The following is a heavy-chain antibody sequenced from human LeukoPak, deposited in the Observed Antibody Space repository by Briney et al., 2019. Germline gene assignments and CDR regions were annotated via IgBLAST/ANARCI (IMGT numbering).Heavy chain of an antibody. D-gene: IGHD3-22*01. J-gene: IGHJ4*02. Sequence: GGSLRLSCAASGFTFSSYAMSWVRQAPGKGLEWVSAISGSGGSTYYADSVKGRFTISRDNSKNTLYLQMNSLRAEDTAVYYCAKGDYYDSRGYYPFVRWGQGTLVTVSS. CDR1: GFTFSSYA. CDR3: AKGDYYDSRGYYPFVR. V-gene: IGHV3-23*01. CDR2: ISGSGGST.